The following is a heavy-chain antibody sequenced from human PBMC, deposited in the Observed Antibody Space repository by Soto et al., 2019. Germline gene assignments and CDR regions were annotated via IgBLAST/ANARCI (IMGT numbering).Heavy chain of an antibody. J-gene: IGHJ5*02. CDR3: ARVVAAPPVWFDP. Sequence: QLQLQESGPGLVKPSETLSLTCTVSGGSISSSSYYWGWIRQPPGKGLEWIGSIYYSGSTYYNPSLKSRVTISVDTSKNQFSLKLSSVTAADTAVYYCARVVAAPPVWFDPWGQGTLVTVSS. CDR2: IYYSGST. V-gene: IGHV4-39*01. D-gene: IGHD2-15*01. CDR1: GGSISSSSYY.